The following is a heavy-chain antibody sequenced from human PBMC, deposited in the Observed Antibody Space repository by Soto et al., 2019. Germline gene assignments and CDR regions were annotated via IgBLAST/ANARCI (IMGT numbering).Heavy chain of an antibody. V-gene: IGHV3-9*01. Sequence: VQAVASGGGLVQPGRSLRLSCAVSGFRFEQYVMHWVRQAPGKGLECVSTVSPTGDTVAYADSVEGRFTVSRDNAKNSLYLQMNSLKGDDTAFYYCVKDAPNGSIDDWGQGTLVTVSS. D-gene: IGHD3-10*01. CDR2: VSPTGDTV. CDR1: GFRFEQYV. J-gene: IGHJ4*02. CDR3: VKDAPNGSIDD.